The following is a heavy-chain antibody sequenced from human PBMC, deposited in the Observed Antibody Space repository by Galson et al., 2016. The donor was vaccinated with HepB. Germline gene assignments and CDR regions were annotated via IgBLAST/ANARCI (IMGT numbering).Heavy chain of an antibody. J-gene: IGHJ3*01. D-gene: IGHD2-8*01. Sequence: SVKVSCKASGGPFNNFAISWVRQAPGQGLEWMGGLVPIFGTPNYAQNFRDRVTMTTDASTSTAYMELRSLRSDDTAVYYCARVYPGVTLDFWGQGTMVTVSA. CDR2: LVPIFGTP. CDR1: GGPFNNFA. V-gene: IGHV1-69*05. CDR3: ARVYPGVTLDF.